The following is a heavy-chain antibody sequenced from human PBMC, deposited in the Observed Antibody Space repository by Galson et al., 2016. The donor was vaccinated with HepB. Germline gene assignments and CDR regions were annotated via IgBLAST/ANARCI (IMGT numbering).Heavy chain of an antibody. CDR3: ARSLAAKGRFDP. CDR2: FNPSGGST. V-gene: IGHV1-46*01. D-gene: IGHD2-15*01. Sequence: SVKVSCKASGYTFTSYYIHWVRQAPGQGLEWMGLFNPSGGSTSYAQKFQGRVTMTRDTSTTTVYMQLSSLRSGDTAVYYCARSLAAKGRFDPWGQGTLVTVSS. J-gene: IGHJ5*02. CDR1: GYTFTSYY.